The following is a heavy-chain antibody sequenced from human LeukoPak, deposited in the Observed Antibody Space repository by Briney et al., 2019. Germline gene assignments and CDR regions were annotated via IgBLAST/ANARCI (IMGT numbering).Heavy chain of an antibody. CDR1: GYTFTGYY. J-gene: IGHJ4*02. CDR3: ARGHYYADGRYPLHY. CDR2: INPNSGGT. Sequence: ASVKVSCKASGYTFTGYYMHWVRQAPGQGLEWMGWINPNSGGTNYAQKFQGRVTMTGDTSISTAYMELSRLRSDDTALYYCARGHYYADGRYPLHYWGQGTLVTVSS. D-gene: IGHD3-22*01. V-gene: IGHV1-2*02.